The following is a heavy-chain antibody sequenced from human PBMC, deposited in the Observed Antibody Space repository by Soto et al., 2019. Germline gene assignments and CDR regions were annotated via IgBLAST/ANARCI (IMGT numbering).Heavy chain of an antibody. Sequence: PGGSLRLSVAASGFTFSDYYMSWNRQAPGEGLEWVSFSSSTSTYTNYADSVKGRFTISRDNAKNSLYLQLNSLRAEDTAVYYCARDRRLGELSNYGMDVWGQGTTVTVSS. D-gene: IGHD3-16*02. J-gene: IGHJ6*02. CDR3: ARDRRLGELSNYGMDV. CDR1: GFTFSDYY. V-gene: IGHV3-11*06. CDR2: SSSTSTYT.